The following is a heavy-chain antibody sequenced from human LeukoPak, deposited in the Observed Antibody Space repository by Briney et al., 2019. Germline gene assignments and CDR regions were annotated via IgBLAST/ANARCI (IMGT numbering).Heavy chain of an antibody. CDR1: GGTFSSYA. D-gene: IGHD3-22*01. CDR3: ARDPYDSPWHWFDP. CDR2: IIPIFGTA. Sequence: ASMKVSCKASGGTFSSYAISWVRQAPGQGLEWMGGIIPIFGTANYAQKFQGRVTITTDESTSTAYMELSSLRSEDTAVYYCARDPYDSPWHWFDPWGQGTLVTVSS. J-gene: IGHJ5*02. V-gene: IGHV1-69*05.